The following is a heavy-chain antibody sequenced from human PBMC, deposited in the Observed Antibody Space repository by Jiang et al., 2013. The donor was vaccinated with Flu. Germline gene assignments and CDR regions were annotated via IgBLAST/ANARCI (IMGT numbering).Heavy chain of an antibody. CDR3: ARALYFSYGMDV. J-gene: IGHJ6*02. Sequence: WIRQPQEGLEWIGYIYYSGSTNYNPSLKSRVTISVDTSKNQFSLKLSSVTAADTAVYYCARALYFSYGMDVWGQGTTVTVSS. V-gene: IGHV4-59*13. D-gene: IGHD3-3*01. CDR2: IYYSGST.